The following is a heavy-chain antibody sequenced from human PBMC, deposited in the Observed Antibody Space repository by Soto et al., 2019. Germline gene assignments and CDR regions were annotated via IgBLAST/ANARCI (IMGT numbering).Heavy chain of an antibody. CDR1: GFTFRTYG. Sequence: QVQLVESGGGVVQPGRSLRLSCAASGFTFRTYGMHWVRQAPGKGLEWLAVISNTGINKYYADSVKGRFTISRDNSRDTLVLPLNRLRGEDTAIYYCAKVIRADSTSSNFYYYSGLDVWGQGTTVTVSS. CDR3: AKVIRADSTSSNFYYYSGLDV. CDR2: ISNTGINK. D-gene: IGHD6-6*01. J-gene: IGHJ6*02. V-gene: IGHV3-30*18.